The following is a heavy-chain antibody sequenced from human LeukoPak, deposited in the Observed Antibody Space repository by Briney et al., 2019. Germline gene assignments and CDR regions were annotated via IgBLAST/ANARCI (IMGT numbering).Heavy chain of an antibody. CDR3: ARAVSGRFDY. CDR1: GGSMRPYH. Sequence: SETLSLTCTVSGGSMRPYHWGWIRQPPGKGLEWTGYIYYSGSTNYNPSLNSRVTTSVDTSKNQFSLRLSSVTAADTAIYYCARAVSGRFDYWGQGTLVTVSS. V-gene: IGHV4-59*08. J-gene: IGHJ4*02. CDR2: IYYSGST. D-gene: IGHD6-19*01.